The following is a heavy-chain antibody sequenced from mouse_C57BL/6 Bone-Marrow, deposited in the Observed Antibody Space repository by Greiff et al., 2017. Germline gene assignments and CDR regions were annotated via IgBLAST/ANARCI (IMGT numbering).Heavy chain of an antibody. V-gene: IGHV1-54*01. CDR2: INPGSGGT. CDR3: ARMVKGY. J-gene: IGHJ2*01. Sequence: VKLQESGAELVRPGTSVKVSCKASGYAFTNYLIEWVKQRPGQGLEWIGVINPGSGGTNYKEKFKGKATLTADKSSSTAYMQLSSLTSEDSAVYFCARMVKGYWGQGTTLTVSS. CDR1: GYAFTNYL. D-gene: IGHD2-2*01.